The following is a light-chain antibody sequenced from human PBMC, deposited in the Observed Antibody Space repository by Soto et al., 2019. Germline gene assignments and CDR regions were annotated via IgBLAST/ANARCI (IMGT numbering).Light chain of an antibody. V-gene: IGKV1-39*01. CDR3: QQSYSPPPFT. J-gene: IGKJ3*01. Sequence: DIQMTQSPSSLSASVGDRVTITCRASQSISNYLHWYQQKPGKAPKLLIYAASTLQGGVPSTFSGSGSGSYCTLTISSLQPEDLATYYCQQSYSPPPFTFGPGTKVDI. CDR1: QSISNY. CDR2: AAS.